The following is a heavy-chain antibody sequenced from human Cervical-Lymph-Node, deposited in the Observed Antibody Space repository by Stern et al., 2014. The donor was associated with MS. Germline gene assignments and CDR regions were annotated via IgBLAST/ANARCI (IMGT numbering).Heavy chain of an antibody. V-gene: IGHV3-15*01. CDR2: IKTKKDGEAT. CDR1: GFPFNTAW. Sequence: MQLVQSGGGLVKPGGSLRVSCVGSGFPFNTAWMGWVRQVPGRGLEWVGRIKTKKDGEATDYATPVRGRFTISRDDSKNTLYLQMNSLKAEDTALYYCARGGGVYDYWGQGTLVAVSS. D-gene: IGHD3-16*01. CDR3: ARGGGVYDY. J-gene: IGHJ4*02.